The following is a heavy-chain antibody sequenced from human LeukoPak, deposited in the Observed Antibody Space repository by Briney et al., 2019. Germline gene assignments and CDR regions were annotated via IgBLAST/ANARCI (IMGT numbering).Heavy chain of an antibody. Sequence: PSETLSLTCTVSGGSISSGSYCWGWIRQPPGKGLEWIGSMYYSGSTYNNPSLKSRVTISVNTSKNQFSLNLSSVTAADTAVYYCARDEATVKSTFDYWGQGTLVTASS. V-gene: IGHV4-39*02. CDR1: GGSISSGSYC. CDR3: ARDEATVKSTFDY. D-gene: IGHD4-17*01. J-gene: IGHJ4*02. CDR2: MYYSGST.